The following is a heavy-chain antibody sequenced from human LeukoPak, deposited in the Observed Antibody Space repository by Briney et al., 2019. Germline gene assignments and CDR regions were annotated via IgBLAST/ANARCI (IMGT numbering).Heavy chain of an antibody. V-gene: IGHV1-2*06. CDR3: AREYSGYDYPRYFDY. D-gene: IGHD5-12*01. J-gene: IGHJ4*02. CDR2: INPNSGGT. Sequence: ASVKVSCKASGGTFISYAISWVRQAPGQGLEWMGRINPNSGGTNYAQKLQGRVTMTRDTSVSTAYMELSRLRSDDTAVYYCAREYSGYDYPRYFDYWGQGALVTVSS. CDR1: GGTFISYA.